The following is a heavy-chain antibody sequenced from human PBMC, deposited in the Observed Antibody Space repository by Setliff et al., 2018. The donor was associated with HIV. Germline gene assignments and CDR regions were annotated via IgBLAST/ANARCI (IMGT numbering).Heavy chain of an antibody. Sequence: PSETLSLTCTVSGGSVSTGNYYWNWIRLPPGKGLELIGYIYYSGSTNYNPSLKSRVTISVDTSKSQFSLKLTSVTAADTAVYYCARILRGYSYGYIEIAFDIWGQGTMVTVSS. CDR2: IYYSGST. J-gene: IGHJ3*02. D-gene: IGHD5-18*01. V-gene: IGHV4-61*01. CDR3: ARILRGYSYGYIEIAFDI. CDR1: GGSVSTGNYY.